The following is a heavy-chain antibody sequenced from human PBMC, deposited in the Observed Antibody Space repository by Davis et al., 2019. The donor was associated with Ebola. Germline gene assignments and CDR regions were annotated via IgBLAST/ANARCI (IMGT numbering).Heavy chain of an antibody. CDR1: GMTFSSYS. CDR2: ISSGSTTI. D-gene: IGHD1-26*01. Sequence: GGSLRLSCVASGMTFSSYSMNWVRQAPGKGLEWVSYISSGSTTIYYVDSVKGRFTISRDNAKKSLYLQMNSLRDEDTAVYYCAKDIGSTEYFFDAWGQGTLVTVSS. CDR3: AKDIGSTEYFFDA. J-gene: IGHJ4*02. V-gene: IGHV3-48*02.